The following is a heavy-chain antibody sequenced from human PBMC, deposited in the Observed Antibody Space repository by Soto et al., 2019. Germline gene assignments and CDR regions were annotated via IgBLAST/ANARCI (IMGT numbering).Heavy chain of an antibody. CDR3: ARDLIAVEAAY. Sequence: GGSLRLSCAASGFTFSSYGMHWVRQAPGKGLEWVAVIWYDGSNKYYADSVKGRFTISRDNAKNSLYLQMNSLRAEDTAVYYCARDLIAVEAAYWGQGTLVTVSS. J-gene: IGHJ4*02. CDR1: GFTFSSYG. CDR2: IWYDGSNK. V-gene: IGHV3-33*01. D-gene: IGHD6-19*01.